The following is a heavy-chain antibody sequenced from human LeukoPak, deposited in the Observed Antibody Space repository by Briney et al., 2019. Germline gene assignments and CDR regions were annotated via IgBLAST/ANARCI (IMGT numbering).Heavy chain of an antibody. V-gene: IGHV4-34*01. CDR3: ARDRADYDFWTSPFDY. J-gene: IGHJ4*02. CDR1: GGPFSGYY. D-gene: IGHD3-3*01. Sequence: PSETLSLTCAVYGGPFSGYYWSWIRQTPGKGLERIGEINHSGSTNYSPSLKSRVTISVDTSKNQFSLKLSSVTAAETAVYYCARDRADYDFWTSPFDYWGQGTLVTVSS. CDR2: INHSGST.